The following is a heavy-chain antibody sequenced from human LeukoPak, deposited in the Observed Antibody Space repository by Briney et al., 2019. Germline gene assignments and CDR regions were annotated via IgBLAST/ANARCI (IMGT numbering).Heavy chain of an antibody. D-gene: IGHD2-2*01. J-gene: IGHJ6*03. Sequence: SETLSLTCSVSGGSISSSGYYWDWIRQSPGKGLEWIGRIYTSGSTNHNPSLKSRVTISVDTSKNQFSLKLSSVTAADTALYYCARDSLLPSAMGYYYMDVWGKGTTVTVSS. CDR1: GGSISSSGYY. V-gene: IGHV4-39*07. CDR3: ARDSLLPSAMGYYYMDV. CDR2: IYTSGST.